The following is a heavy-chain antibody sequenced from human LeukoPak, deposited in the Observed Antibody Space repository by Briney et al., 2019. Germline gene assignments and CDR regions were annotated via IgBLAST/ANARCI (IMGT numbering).Heavy chain of an antibody. CDR3: ARVEWYCSGGSCYGNWFDP. J-gene: IGHJ5*02. D-gene: IGHD2-15*01. Sequence: GGSLRLSCAASGFTFSACSMNWVRQAPGKGLEWVSGISSDSAYIYYADSVKGRFTISRDNAKNSLYLQMNSLRAEDTAVYYCARVEWYCSGGSCYGNWFDPWGQGTLVTVSS. CDR1: GFTFSACS. V-gene: IGHV3-21*04. CDR2: ISSDSAYI.